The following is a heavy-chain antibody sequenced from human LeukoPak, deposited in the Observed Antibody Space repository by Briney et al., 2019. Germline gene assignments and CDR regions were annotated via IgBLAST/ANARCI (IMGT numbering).Heavy chain of an antibody. Sequence: SQTLSLTCAVSGGSISSGGYSWSWIRQPPGKGLEWIGYIYHSGSTYYNPSLKSRVTISVDRSKNQFPLKLSSVTAADTAVYYCARVGCSGGSCYWDYWGQGTLVTVS. CDR3: ARVGCSGGSCYWDY. CDR2: IYHSGST. D-gene: IGHD2-15*01. CDR1: GGSISSGGYS. V-gene: IGHV4-30-2*01. J-gene: IGHJ4*02.